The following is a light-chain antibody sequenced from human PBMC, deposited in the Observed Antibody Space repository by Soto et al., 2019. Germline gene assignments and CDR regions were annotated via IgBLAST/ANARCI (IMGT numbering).Light chain of an antibody. CDR1: QSVSSDS. J-gene: IGKJ1*01. CDR3: QQYGSAPRT. CDR2: DAS. V-gene: IGKV3-20*01. Sequence: EIVLTQSTGTLSLSPGERAILSCRASQSVSSDSLAWYRQKPGQAPRLLVYDASSRATGIPDRFSGSGSGTDFTLTISRLEPEDFAVYYCQQYGSAPRTFGLGTKVEIK.